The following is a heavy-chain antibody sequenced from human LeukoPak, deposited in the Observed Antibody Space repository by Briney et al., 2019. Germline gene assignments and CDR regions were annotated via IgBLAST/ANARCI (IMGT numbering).Heavy chain of an antibody. CDR2: INPSDGST. D-gene: IGHD6-19*01. V-gene: IGHV1-46*01. J-gene: IGHJ4*02. CDR3: ARGHSSGWYVGPFDY. CDR1: GYTFTSYY. Sequence: ASVKVSCKASGYTFTSYYMHWVRQAPGQGLEWMGIINPSDGSTSYAQKFQGRVTMTRDTSTSTVYMELSSLRSEDTAVYYCARGHSSGWYVGPFDYWGQGTLVTVSS.